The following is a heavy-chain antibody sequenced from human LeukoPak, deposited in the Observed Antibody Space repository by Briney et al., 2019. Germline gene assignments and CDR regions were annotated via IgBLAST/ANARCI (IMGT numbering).Heavy chain of an antibody. Sequence: ASVKVSCKASGYTFTGYYMHWVRQAPGQGLEWMGWINPNSGGTNYAQKFQGRVTITADESTSTAYMELSSLRSEDTAVYYCARGGYYGSGSYSPDTGRYYYYMDVWGKGTTVTISS. CDR1: GYTFTGYY. V-gene: IGHV1-2*02. CDR3: ARGGYYGSGSYSPDTGRYYYYMDV. D-gene: IGHD3-10*01. CDR2: INPNSGGT. J-gene: IGHJ6*03.